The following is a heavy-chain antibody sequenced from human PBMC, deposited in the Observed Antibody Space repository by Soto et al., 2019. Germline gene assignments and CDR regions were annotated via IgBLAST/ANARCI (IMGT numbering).Heavy chain of an antibody. D-gene: IGHD5-18*01. CDR1: GFTFSSYW. V-gene: IGHV3-7*01. CDR2: IKKDGSEK. Sequence: LRLSCAASGFTFSSYWMSWVRQAPGKGLEWVANIKKDGSEKYYVDSVKGRFTISRDNAKNSLYLQMNSLRAEDTAVYYCASNQDTADNWFDPWGQGTLVTVSS. J-gene: IGHJ5*02. CDR3: ASNQDTADNWFDP.